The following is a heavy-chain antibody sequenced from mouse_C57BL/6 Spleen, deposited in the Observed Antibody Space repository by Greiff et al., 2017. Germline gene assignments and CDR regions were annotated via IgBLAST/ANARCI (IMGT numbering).Heavy chain of an antibody. Sequence: QVQLKEPGPELVKPGASVKISCKASGYAFSSSWMNWVKQRPGKGLEWIGRIYPGDGDTNYNGKFKGKATLTVDKSSSTAYMQLSSLTSEDSAVYFCAREDWDDYAMDYWGQGTSVTVSS. CDR1: GYAFSSSW. CDR3: AREDWDDYAMDY. CDR2: IYPGDGDT. D-gene: IGHD4-1*01. J-gene: IGHJ4*01. V-gene: IGHV1-82*01.